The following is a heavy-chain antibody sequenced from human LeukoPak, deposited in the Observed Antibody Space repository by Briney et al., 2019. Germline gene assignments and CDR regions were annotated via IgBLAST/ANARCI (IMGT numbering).Heavy chain of an antibody. CDR1: GFTFTTYW. V-gene: IGHV3-74*01. CDR2: INSDGSIT. CDR3: ARDAVDTANAV. Sequence: GGSLRLSYAASGFTFTTYWMHWVRHAPGKGLVWVSHINSDGSITSYADSVKGRFTISRDNAKNTLYLQMNSLRAEDTAVYYCARDAVDTANAVWGQGTTVTVSS. J-gene: IGHJ6*02. D-gene: IGHD5-18*01.